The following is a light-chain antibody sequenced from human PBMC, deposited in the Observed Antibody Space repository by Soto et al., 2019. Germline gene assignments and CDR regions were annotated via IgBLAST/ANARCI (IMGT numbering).Light chain of an antibody. J-gene: IGKJ1*01. CDR2: SAS. CDR1: QSVRKN. Sequence: EIVMTQSPATLSVSPGERATLSCRASQSVRKNLAWYQQKPGQAPRLLICSASTRATGIPARFSGSGSETEFTLTISSLQSEDSAVYYCHQYTDWTPETCGPGTKVEIK. V-gene: IGKV3-15*01. CDR3: HQYTDWTPET.